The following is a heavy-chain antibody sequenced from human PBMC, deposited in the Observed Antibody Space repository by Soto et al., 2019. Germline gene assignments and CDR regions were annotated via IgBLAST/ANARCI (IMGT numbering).Heavy chain of an antibody. D-gene: IGHD3-10*01. CDR2: ISYDGSNK. V-gene: IGHV3-30*18. CDR3: AKDWRHGSGSYYPNYGMDV. CDR1: GFTFSSYG. J-gene: IGHJ6*02. Sequence: PGGSLRLSCAASGFTFSSYGMHWVRQAPGKGLEWVAVISYDGSNKYYADSVKGRFTISRDNSKNTLYLQMNSLRAEDTAVYYCAKDWRHGSGSYYPNYGMDVWGQGTTVTV.